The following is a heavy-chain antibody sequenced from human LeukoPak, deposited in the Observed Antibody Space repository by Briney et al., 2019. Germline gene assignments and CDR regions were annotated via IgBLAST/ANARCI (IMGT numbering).Heavy chain of an antibody. CDR1: GFTFSSYS. J-gene: IGHJ4*02. CDR3: ARGYCSSTSCYGVRDY. D-gene: IGHD2-2*01. Sequence: GGSLRLSCAASGFTFSSYSMNWVRQAPGKGLEWASSISSSSSYIYYADSVKGRFTIYRDNAKNSLYLQMNSLRAEDTAVYYCARGYCSSTSCYGVRDYWGQGTLVTVSS. CDR2: ISSSSSYI. V-gene: IGHV3-21*01.